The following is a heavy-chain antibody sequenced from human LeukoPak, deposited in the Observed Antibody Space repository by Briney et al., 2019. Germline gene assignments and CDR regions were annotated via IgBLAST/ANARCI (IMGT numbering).Heavy chain of an antibody. V-gene: IGHV4-61*02. D-gene: IGHD3-10*01. CDR1: GGSISSGSYY. J-gene: IGHJ3*02. CDR3: ARHLPFTIESPTGGPDAFDI. CDR2: MYTSGST. Sequence: SETLSLTCTVSGGSISSGSYYWSWIRQPAGKGLEWIGRMYTSGSTNYNPSLKSRVTISVDTSKNQFSLKLSSVTAADTAVYYCARHLPFTIESPTGGPDAFDIWGQGTMVTVSS.